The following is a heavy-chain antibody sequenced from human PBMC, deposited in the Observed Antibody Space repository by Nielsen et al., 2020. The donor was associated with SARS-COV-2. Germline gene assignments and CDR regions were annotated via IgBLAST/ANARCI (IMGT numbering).Heavy chain of an antibody. CDR3: AREGLQLWDD. J-gene: IGHJ4*02. CDR2: IYYSGTT. Sequence: SETLSLTCTVSGRSIGSYYWSWIRQPPGKGLEWIGYIYYSGTTKYNPYLKGRAPISVDTSKKQLSLRLSSVTAADTDVYYCAREGLQLWDDWGQGTLVTVSS. CDR1: GRSIGSYY. V-gene: IGHV4-59*13. D-gene: IGHD2-15*01.